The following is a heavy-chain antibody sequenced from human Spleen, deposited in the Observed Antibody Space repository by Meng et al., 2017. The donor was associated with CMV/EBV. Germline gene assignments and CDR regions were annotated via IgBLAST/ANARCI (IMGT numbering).Heavy chain of an antibody. Sequence: GESLKISCAASGFTFSSYAMSWVRQAPGKGLEWVSAISGSGGSTYYADSVKGRFTISRDNSKNTLYLQMNSLRAEDTAVYFCRGTNWTPYYYSGMDVWGQGTTVTVSS. V-gene: IGHV3-23*01. CDR2: ISGSGGST. CDR1: GFTFSSYA. D-gene: IGHD1-1*01. CDR3: RGTNWTPYYYSGMDV. J-gene: IGHJ6*02.